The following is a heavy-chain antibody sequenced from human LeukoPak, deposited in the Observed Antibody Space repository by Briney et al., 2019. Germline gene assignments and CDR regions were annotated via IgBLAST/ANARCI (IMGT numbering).Heavy chain of an antibody. CDR3: AKDGRRGLQPTGDY. CDR1: GFTFSGYA. V-gene: IGHV3-23*01. CDR2: ISGSGGST. Sequence: PGGSLRLSCAASGFTFSGYAMSWVRQAPGKGLEWVSAISGSGGSTYYADSVKGRFTISRDNSKNTLYLQMNSLRAEDTAVYYCAKDGRRGLQPTGDYWGQGPLVTVSS. J-gene: IGHJ4*02. D-gene: IGHD5-24*01.